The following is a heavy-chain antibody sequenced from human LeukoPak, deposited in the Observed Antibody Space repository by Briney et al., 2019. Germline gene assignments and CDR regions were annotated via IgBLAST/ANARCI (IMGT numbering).Heavy chain of an antibody. V-gene: IGHV3-30*03. CDR2: TSYDGSDK. J-gene: IGHJ6*02. CDR3: AIVRYDYYGMGV. CDR1: GYTFRSYG. Sequence: GGSLRLSCVASGYTFRSYGMHWVRQAPGKGLEWVTFTSYDGSDKYYADSVRGRFTISRDNFKNTLYLQMNSLRVEDTAVYYCAIVRYDYYGMGVWGQGTTVTVSS. D-gene: IGHD3-9*01.